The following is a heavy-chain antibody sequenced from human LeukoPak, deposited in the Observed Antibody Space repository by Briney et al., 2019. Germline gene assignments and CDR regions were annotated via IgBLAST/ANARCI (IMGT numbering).Heavy chain of an antibody. V-gene: IGHV4-31*03. CDR2: IYYSGST. CDR1: GGSISSSSYY. Sequence: SETLSLTCTVSGGSISSSSYYWGWIRQHPGKGLEWIGYIYYSGSTYYNPSLKSRVTISVDTSKNQFSLKLSSVTAADTAVYYCARDRPAYYDSSGYPDIWGQGTMVTVSS. J-gene: IGHJ3*02. CDR3: ARDRPAYYDSSGYPDI. D-gene: IGHD3-22*01.